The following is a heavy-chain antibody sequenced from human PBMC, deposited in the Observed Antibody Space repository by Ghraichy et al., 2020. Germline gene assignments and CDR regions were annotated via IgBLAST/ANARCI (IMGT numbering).Heavy chain of an antibody. D-gene: IGHD1-7*01. J-gene: IGHJ4*02. CDR3: ARDPGTKLESEFDY. CDR1: GFTFTTYW. V-gene: IGHV3-7*04. CDR2: INEDGSER. Sequence: LSLTCAASGFTFTTYWMSWVRQAPGKGLEWVANINEDGSERYYVDSLKGRFTISRDNAKNSVLLQLNSLRVEDTAVYYCARDPGTKLESEFDYWGQGTLVTVSS.